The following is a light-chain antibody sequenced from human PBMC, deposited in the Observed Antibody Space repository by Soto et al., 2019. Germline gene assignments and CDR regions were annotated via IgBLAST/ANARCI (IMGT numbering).Light chain of an antibody. J-gene: IGLJ1*01. CDR1: MHDVGAYNL. Sequence: QSALTQPASVSGSPGQSITISCAGTMHDVGAYNLVSWYQQHPGRAPQLIIYEINKRPSGVPDRFSGSKSGNTASLTVSGLQAEDEADYYCSSFAGSNNFPYVFGTGTKLTVL. CDR3: SSFAGSNNFPYV. V-gene: IGLV2-8*01. CDR2: EIN.